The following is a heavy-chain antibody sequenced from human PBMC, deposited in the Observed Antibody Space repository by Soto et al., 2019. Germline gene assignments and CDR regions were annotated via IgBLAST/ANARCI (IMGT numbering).Heavy chain of an antibody. CDR1: GGSISSYY. CDR2: IYYSGST. J-gene: IGHJ3*02. Sequence: SETLSLTCTVSGGSISSYYWSWIRQPPGKGLEWIGYIYYSGSTNYNPSLKSRVTISVDTSKNQFSLKLSSVTAADTAVYYCASSSTDLDAFDIWGQGTMVTVSS. V-gene: IGHV4-59*12. CDR3: ASSSTDLDAFDI.